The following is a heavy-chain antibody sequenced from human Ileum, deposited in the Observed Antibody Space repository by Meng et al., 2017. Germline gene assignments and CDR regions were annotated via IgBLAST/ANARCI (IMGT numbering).Heavy chain of an antibody. CDR1: GGSFNDYS. J-gene: IGHJ4*02. CDR2: IHHSGRT. CDR3: VRGPARETHDFDY. Sequence: QVQLHPVGAGLLKPSETLSLTCAVFGGSFNDYSWSWVRQSPGKGLEWIGQIHHSGRTNYKSSLERRVTISVDTSKSQFSLKLTSVTAADTAMYYCVRGPARETHDFDYWGQGALVTVSS. V-gene: IGHV4-34*01. D-gene: IGHD1-26*01.